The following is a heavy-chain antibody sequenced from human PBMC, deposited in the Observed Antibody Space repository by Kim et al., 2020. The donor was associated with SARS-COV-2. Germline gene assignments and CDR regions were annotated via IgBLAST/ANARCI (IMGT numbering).Heavy chain of an antibody. D-gene: IGHD6-19*01. CDR3: VKDVPESGGRYLEH. CDR2: IKSKLFGGTV. V-gene: IGHV3-15*01. J-gene: IGHJ4*02. CDR1: GLPFNYAW. Sequence: GGSLRLSCVASGLPFNYAWMTWVRQAPGQGLEWIGLIKSKLFGGTVDYAAPVKGRFTISRDDSKNTVYLQMNSLRIEDTAVYYCVKDVPESGGRYLEHWGPGTLAIVSS.